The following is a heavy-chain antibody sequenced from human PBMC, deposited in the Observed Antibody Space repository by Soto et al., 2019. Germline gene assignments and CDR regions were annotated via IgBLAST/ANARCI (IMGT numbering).Heavy chain of an antibody. V-gene: IGHV3-23*01. CDR1: GFTFSSYA. CDR3: AKQEDYDILTGPVY. J-gene: IGHJ4*02. CDR2: ISGSGGST. D-gene: IGHD3-9*01. Sequence: PGGSLRLSCAASGFTFSSYAMSWVRQAPGKGLEWVSAISGSGGSTYYADSVKGRFTISRDNSKNTLYLQMNSLRAEDTAVYYCAKQEDYDILTGPVYWGQGTLVTVSS.